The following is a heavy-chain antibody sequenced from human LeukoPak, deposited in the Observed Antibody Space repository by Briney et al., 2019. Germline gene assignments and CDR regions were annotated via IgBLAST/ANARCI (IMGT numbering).Heavy chain of an antibody. Sequence: GASVKVSCKAFGYTFTSNYMHWVRQAPGQGPEWMGVISPSGGSTTYAQKFQGRVTMTRDMSTSTVYMELSSLRSEDTAVYYCARAVWRELLSHFDYWGQGTLVTVSS. CDR1: GYTFTSNY. CDR3: ARAVWRELLSHFDY. J-gene: IGHJ4*02. D-gene: IGHD3-10*01. CDR2: ISPSGGST. V-gene: IGHV1-46*01.